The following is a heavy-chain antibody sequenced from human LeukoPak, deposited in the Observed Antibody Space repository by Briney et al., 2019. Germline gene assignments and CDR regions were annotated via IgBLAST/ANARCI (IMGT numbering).Heavy chain of an antibody. CDR1: GFTFSSYA. J-gene: IGHJ4*02. D-gene: IGHD3-22*01. Sequence: PGGSLRLSCAASGFTFSSYAMSWVRQAPGKGLEWVSGISGSGDNTYYADSVKGRFTISRDNSKNTLYLQMSSLRAEDTAVYYCATGSGYYYGHWGQGTLVTVSS. CDR2: ISGSGDNT. V-gene: IGHV3-23*01. CDR3: ATGSGYYYGH.